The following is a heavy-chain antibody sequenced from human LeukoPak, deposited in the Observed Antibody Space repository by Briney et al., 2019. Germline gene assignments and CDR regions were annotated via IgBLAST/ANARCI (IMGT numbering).Heavy chain of an antibody. V-gene: IGHV1-69*05. CDR2: IIPIFGTA. J-gene: IGHJ4*02. D-gene: IGHD2-21*02. CDR1: GGTFSSYA. CDR3: AGDIVVVTAMGQGFNY. Sequence: GSSVTVSCKASGGTFSSYAISWVRQAPGQGLEWMGGIIPIFGTANYAQKFQGRATITTDESTSTAYMELSSLRSEDTAVYYCAGDIVVVTAMGQGFNYWGQGTLVTVSS.